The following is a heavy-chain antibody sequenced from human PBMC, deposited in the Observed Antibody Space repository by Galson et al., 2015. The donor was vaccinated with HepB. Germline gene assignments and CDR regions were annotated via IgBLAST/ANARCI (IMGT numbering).Heavy chain of an antibody. J-gene: IGHJ3*02. D-gene: IGHD2-8*01. CDR2: ISYDGSNK. CDR1: GFTFSSYA. Sequence: SLRLSCAASGFTFSSYAMHWVRQAPGKGLGWVAVISYDGSNKYYADSVKGRFTISRDNSRNTLYLQMNSLRAEDTAVYYCARGPRDGPDAFDIWGQGTMVTVSS. CDR3: ARGPRDGPDAFDI. V-gene: IGHV3-30*04.